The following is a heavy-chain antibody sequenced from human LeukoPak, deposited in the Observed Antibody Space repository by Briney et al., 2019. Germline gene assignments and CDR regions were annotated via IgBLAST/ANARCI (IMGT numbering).Heavy chain of an antibody. J-gene: IGHJ4*02. V-gene: IGHV3-48*01. CDR3: SRELHTEVDW. CDR1: GFTFSRYA. Sequence: PGGSLRLSCAASGFTFSRYAMNWVRQAPGKGLEWISYISASSSTIYYADSVKGRFTSSRDNAKNSLYLQMNSLRAEDTAVYYCSRELHTEVDWWGQGTLVTVSS. D-gene: IGHD2-21*01. CDR2: ISASSSTI.